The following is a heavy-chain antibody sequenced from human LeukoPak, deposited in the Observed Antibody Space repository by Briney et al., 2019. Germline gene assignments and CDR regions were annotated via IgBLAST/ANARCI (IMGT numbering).Heavy chain of an antibody. V-gene: IGHV4-38-2*02. CDR3: ARVAAAGIFY. J-gene: IGHJ4*02. D-gene: IGHD6-13*01. Sequence: SETLSLTCTVSGYSISSGYYWGWIRQPPGKGLEWIGSIYHSGSTYYNPSLKSRVTISVDTSKNQFSLKLSSVTAADTAVYYCARVAAAGIFYWGQGTLVTVSS. CDR2: IYHSGST. CDR1: GYSISSGYY.